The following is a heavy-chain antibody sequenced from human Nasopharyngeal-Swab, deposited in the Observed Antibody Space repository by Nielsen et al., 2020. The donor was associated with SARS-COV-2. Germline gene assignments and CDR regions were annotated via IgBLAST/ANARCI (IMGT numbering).Heavy chain of an antibody. CDR3: ARDGGRMYSPRAFDI. V-gene: IGHV4-59*01. Sequence: SQTLSPTCTVSGGSISSYYWSWIRQPPGKGLEWIGYIYYRGSTNYNPSLKSRVTISVDTSKNQFTLKLSSVTAADTAVYYCARDGGRMYSPRAFDIWGQGTMVTVSS. D-gene: IGHD3-16*01. CDR1: GGSISSYY. CDR2: IYYRGST. J-gene: IGHJ3*02.